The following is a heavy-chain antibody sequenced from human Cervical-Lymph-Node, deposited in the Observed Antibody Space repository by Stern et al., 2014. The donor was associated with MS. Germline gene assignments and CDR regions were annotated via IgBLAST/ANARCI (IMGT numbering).Heavy chain of an antibody. V-gene: IGHV1-46*01. CDR2: IKPTGETI. Sequence: QVQLEQSGAEVKEPGASGKVSCKASGATFRNSYIHWVRQAPGQWLECKGVIKPTGETIMHAQDFRARLTMTRDQATTTLSHDLISLRSDDTAVYYCSRDGSHWDFDLWGRGTLVTVSS. CDR3: SRDGSHWDFDL. D-gene: IGHD5-12*01. J-gene: IGHJ2*01. CDR1: GATFRNSY.